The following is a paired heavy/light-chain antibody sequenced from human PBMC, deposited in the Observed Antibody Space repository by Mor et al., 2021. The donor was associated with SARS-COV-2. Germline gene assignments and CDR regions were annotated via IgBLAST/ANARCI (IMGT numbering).Light chain of an antibody. CDR2: EDD. CDR1: SGSIASNY. Sequence: NFMLTQPHSVSESPGKTVTISCTRSSGSIASNYVQWYQQRPGSSPTTVIYEDDQRPSGVPDRFSGSIDSSSNSASLTISGLKTEDEADYYCQSYDSNNHIFGGGTKLTVL. J-gene: IGLJ2*01. CDR3: QSYDSNNHI. V-gene: IGLV6-57*01.
Heavy chain of an antibody. CDR1: GFSFSSYG. Sequence: QVQLVESGGGVVQPGRSLRLSCEASGFSFSSYGMHWVRQAPGKGLDWVAVIWYDGNKKYYADSVKGRFTISRDNSKNTLYLQMSSLRAEDTAVYYCGRGPGQYGYSYGDYWGQGTLVTVSS. V-gene: IGHV3-33*01. CDR3: GRGPGQYGYSYGDY. CDR2: IWYDGNKK. J-gene: IGHJ4*02. D-gene: IGHD5-18*01.